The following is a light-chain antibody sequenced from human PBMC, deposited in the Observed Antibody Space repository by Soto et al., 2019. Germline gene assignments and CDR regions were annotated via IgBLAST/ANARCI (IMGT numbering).Light chain of an antibody. CDR3: MQRIESPIT. V-gene: IGKV1-5*03. CDR2: KAS. CDR1: QSISSW. J-gene: IGKJ5*01. Sequence: DIQMTQSPSTLSASVGDRVTITCRASQSISSWLAWYQQKPGKAPKLLIYKASSLESGVPDRFSGSGSGTDFTLKISRVEAEDVGVYYCMQRIESPITFGQGTRLEIK.